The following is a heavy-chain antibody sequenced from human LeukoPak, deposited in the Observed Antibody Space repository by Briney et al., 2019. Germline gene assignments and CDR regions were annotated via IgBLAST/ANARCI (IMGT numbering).Heavy chain of an antibody. CDR1: GVIFSGYA. V-gene: IGHV3-23*01. D-gene: IGHD6-6*01. J-gene: IGHJ4*02. CDR3: AKSTQVRIAARSDY. Sequence: GGSLRLSCAASGVIFSGYAMSWVRQAPGKGLEWVSSISGSGGSTYYADSVKGRFIISRDNSRNTVYLQMNSLRAEDTATYYCAKSTQVRIAARSDYWGQGTLVTVSS. CDR2: ISGSGGST.